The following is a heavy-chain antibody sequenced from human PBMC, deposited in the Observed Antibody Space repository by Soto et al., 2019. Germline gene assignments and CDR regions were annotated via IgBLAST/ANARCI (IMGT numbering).Heavy chain of an antibody. Sequence: PGESLKISCKGSGYSFTSYWIGWVRQMPGKGLGWMGIIYPGDSDTRYSPSFQGQVTISADKSISTAYLQWSSLKASDTAMYYCARLEYSSSSRSVGGMDVWGQGTTVTVSS. V-gene: IGHV5-51*01. CDR3: ARLEYSSSSRSVGGMDV. CDR1: GYSFTSYW. J-gene: IGHJ6*02. D-gene: IGHD6-6*01. CDR2: IYPGDSDT.